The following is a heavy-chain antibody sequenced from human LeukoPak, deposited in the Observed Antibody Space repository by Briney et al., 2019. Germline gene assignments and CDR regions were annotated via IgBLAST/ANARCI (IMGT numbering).Heavy chain of an antibody. CDR2: INHSGST. Sequence: SETLSLTCAVYGGSFSGYYWSWIRQPPGKGLEWIGEINHSGSTNYNPSLKSRVTMSVDTSKNQFSLKLSSVTAADTAVYYCARDLTDIGVDYWGQGTLVTVSS. J-gene: IGHJ4*02. D-gene: IGHD2-15*01. CDR3: ARDLTDIGVDY. CDR1: GGSFSGYY. V-gene: IGHV4-34*01.